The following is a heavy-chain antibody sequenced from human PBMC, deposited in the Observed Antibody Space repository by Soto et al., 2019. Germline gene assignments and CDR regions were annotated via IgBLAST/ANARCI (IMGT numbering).Heavy chain of an antibody. CDR3: ARERAVAGLYYYYGMDV. D-gene: IGHD6-19*01. V-gene: IGHV3-30*19. Sequence: GGSLRLSCAASGFTFSSYGMHWVRQAPGKGLEWVAVISYDGSNKYYADSVKGRFTISRDNSKNTLYLQMNSLRAEDTAVYYCARERAVAGLYYYYGMDVWGQGTTVTVSS. CDR2: ISYDGSNK. CDR1: GFTFSSYG. J-gene: IGHJ6*02.